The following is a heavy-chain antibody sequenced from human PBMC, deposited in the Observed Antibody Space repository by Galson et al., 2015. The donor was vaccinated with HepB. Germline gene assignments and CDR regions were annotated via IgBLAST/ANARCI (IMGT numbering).Heavy chain of an antibody. CDR1: GGTFSSYA. J-gene: IGHJ4*02. V-gene: IGHV1-69*13. CDR3: HLTYYGSGSFDY. Sequence: SVKVSCKASGGTFSSYAISWVRQAPGQGLEWMGGIIPIFGTANYAQKFQGRVTITADESTSTAYMELSSLRSEDTAVYYFHLTYYGSGSFDYWGQGTLVTVSS. D-gene: IGHD3-10*01. CDR2: IIPIFGTA.